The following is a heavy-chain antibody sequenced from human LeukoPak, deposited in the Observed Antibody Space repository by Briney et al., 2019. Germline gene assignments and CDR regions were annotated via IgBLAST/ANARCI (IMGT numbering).Heavy chain of an antibody. V-gene: IGHV1-2*02. CDR3: ARLGLTVTSDIDW. Sequence: ASVKVSCKASGYTFTSYGISWVRQAPGQGVEWMGWINPYSGGTNYAQKFQGRVTMTRDTSISTAYMELNSLRSDDTAVYYCARLGLTVTSDIDWWGQGTLVTVSS. D-gene: IGHD4-17*01. CDR2: INPYSGGT. CDR1: GYTFTSYG. J-gene: IGHJ4*02.